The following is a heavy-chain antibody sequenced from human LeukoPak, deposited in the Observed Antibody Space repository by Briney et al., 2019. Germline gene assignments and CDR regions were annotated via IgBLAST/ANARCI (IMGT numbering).Heavy chain of an antibody. CDR3: ARAAMIVGGESDY. D-gene: IGHD3-22*01. CDR2: IYHSGST. CDR1: GYSISSGYY. J-gene: IGHJ4*02. Sequence: SETLSLTCTVSGYSISSGYYWGWIRQPPGKGLEWIGSIYHSGSTYYNPSLKSRVTISVDTSKNQFSLKLSSVTAADTAVYYCARAAMIVGGESDYWGQGTLVTVS. V-gene: IGHV4-38-2*02.